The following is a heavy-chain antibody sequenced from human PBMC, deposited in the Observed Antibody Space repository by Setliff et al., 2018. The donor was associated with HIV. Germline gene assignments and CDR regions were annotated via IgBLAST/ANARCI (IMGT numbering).Heavy chain of an antibody. CDR1: GGTFSTHV. J-gene: IGHJ4*02. D-gene: IGHD2-15*01. V-gene: IGHV1-69*05. CDR2: IIPMFSTV. Sequence: SVKVSCKASGGTFSTHVISWVRQAPGQGLEWIGGIIPMFSTVNYAKKYQGRVTITTDESTTTAYMELTSLRSEDTAVYYCATDDHCSGGCCFLTMDYWGLGTLVTVSS. CDR3: ATDDHCSGGCCFLTMDY.